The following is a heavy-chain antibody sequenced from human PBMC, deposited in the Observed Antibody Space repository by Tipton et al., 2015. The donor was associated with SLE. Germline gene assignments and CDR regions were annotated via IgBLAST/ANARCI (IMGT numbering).Heavy chain of an antibody. V-gene: IGHV4-61*09. CDR2: ISTTGST. Sequence: LRLSCTVSGASISSGIYYWSWIRQPAGKGLEYIGHISTTGSTNYNPSLKSRVTISLDTSKSQFSLRLTSVTTADTAIYYCATYSSWYGTAAFDYWGRGTLVTVSS. CDR3: ATYSSWYGTAAFDY. D-gene: IGHD6-13*01. CDR1: GASISSGIYY. J-gene: IGHJ4*02.